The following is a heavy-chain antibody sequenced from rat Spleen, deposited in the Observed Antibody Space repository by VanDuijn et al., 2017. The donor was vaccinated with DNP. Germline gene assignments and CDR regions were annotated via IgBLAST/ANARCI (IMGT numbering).Heavy chain of an antibody. CDR1: GFTFSDYA. Sequence: EVQLVESGGGLVQPERSLKLSCAASGFTFSDYAMAWVRQAPTKGLEWVATISTGGGRTYYPDSVKGRFTISRDNAKSSLYLQMDSLRSEDTATYYCATDGPDYWGRGVMVTVSS. J-gene: IGHJ2*01. CDR3: ATDGPDY. V-gene: IGHV5-20*01. D-gene: IGHD4-6*01. CDR2: ISTGGGRT.